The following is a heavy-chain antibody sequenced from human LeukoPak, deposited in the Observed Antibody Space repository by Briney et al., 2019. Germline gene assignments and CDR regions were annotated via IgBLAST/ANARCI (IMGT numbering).Heavy chain of an antibody. D-gene: IGHD5-18*01. Sequence: GGSLRLSCAASGFTFSRYSLNWVRQAPGKGLEWVSSITTSSSYIYYADSVKGRFTISRDNARDSLYLHMNSLRAEDTAVYYCARDLGGYSYGSHFDYWGQGTLVTVSS. CDR1: GFTFSRYS. CDR2: ITTSSSYI. V-gene: IGHV3-21*01. J-gene: IGHJ4*02. CDR3: ARDLGGYSYGSHFDY.